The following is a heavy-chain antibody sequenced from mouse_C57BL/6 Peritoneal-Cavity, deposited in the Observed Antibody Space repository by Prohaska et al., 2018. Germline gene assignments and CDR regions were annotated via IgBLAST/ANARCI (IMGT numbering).Heavy chain of an antibody. J-gene: IGHJ4*01. V-gene: IGHV4-1*01. CDR1: GIDFSRYW. Sequence: EVKLLQSGGGLVQPGGSLKLYCAASGIDFSRYWMSWVRRAPGKGLEWIGEINPDSSTINYAPSLKDKFIISRDNAKNTLYLQMSKVRSEDTALYYCASSNSYAMDYWGQGTSVTVSS. CDR3: ASSNSYAMDY. CDR2: INPDSSTI. D-gene: IGHD2-5*01.